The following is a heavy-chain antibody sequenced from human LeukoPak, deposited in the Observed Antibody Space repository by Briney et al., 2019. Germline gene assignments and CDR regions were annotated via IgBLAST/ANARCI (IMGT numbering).Heavy chain of an antibody. D-gene: IGHD2-2*02. CDR1: GGSFSGYY. V-gene: IGHV4-34*01. CDR3: ARAPYCSSTSCYMVGYYGMDV. Sequence: SETLSLTCAVYGGSFSGYYWSWIRQPPGKGLEWIGEINHSGSTNYNPSLKSRVTISVDTSKNQFSLKLSSVTAADTAVYYCARAPYCSSTSCYMVGYYGMDVWGQGTTVTVSS. J-gene: IGHJ6*02. CDR2: INHSGST.